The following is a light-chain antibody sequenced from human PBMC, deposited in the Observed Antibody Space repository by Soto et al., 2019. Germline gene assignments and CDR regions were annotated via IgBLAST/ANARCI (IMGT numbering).Light chain of an antibody. CDR1: HNIGRF. CDR3: QQSFNTPLT. Sequence: DIQLTQSPSSLSASVEDRVPMTXXASHNIGRFLNWYQQKGGNAPKVXIYGTSNLASGVPLRFRGGGAGTDFTLTISTLQPEDFATYYCQQSFNTPLTFGQGTKVDIK. J-gene: IGKJ1*01. V-gene: IGKV1-39*01. CDR2: GTS.